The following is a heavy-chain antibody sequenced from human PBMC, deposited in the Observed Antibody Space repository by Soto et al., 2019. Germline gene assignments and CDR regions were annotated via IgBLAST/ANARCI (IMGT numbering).Heavy chain of an antibody. CDR3: ARVMDDFWSGYYDYYYYMDV. Sequence: RASVKVSCKASGYTFTSYGISWVRQAPGQGLEWMGWISAYNGNTNYAQKLQGRVTMTTDTSTSTAYMELRSLRSDDTAVYYCARVMDDFWSGYYDYYYYMDVWGKGTTVTVSS. V-gene: IGHV1-18*01. D-gene: IGHD3-3*01. CDR2: ISAYNGNT. J-gene: IGHJ6*03. CDR1: GYTFTSYG.